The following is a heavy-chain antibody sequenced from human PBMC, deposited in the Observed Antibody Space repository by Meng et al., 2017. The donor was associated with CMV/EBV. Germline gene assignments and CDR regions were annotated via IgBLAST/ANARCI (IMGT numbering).Heavy chain of an antibody. D-gene: IGHD5-18*01. CDR2: ISSSGSTI. CDR1: GFTFSSYS. V-gene: IGHV3-48*04. Sequence: GESLKISCAASGFTFSSYSMNWVRQAPGKGLEWVSYISSSGSTIYYADSVKGRFTISRDNAKNSLYLQMNSLRAEDTAVYYCARAGPYSYGYPYWGQGTQVTVSS. CDR3: ARAGPYSYGYPY. J-gene: IGHJ4*02.